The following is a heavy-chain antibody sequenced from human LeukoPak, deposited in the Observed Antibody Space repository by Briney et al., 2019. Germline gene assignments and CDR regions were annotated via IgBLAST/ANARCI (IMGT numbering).Heavy chain of an antibody. CDR3: ARHKQEFFDWFMFDP. CDR2: ISYSGTT. Sequence: PSETLSLTCTVSGGSISSYYWSWIRQPPGKGLEWIGYISYSGTTNYNPSLKSRVTMSVDTSKNQFSLKLRSVNAADTAVYYCARHKQEFFDWFMFDPWGQGTLVTVSS. D-gene: IGHD3/OR15-3a*01. CDR1: GGSISSYY. J-gene: IGHJ5*02. V-gene: IGHV4-59*01.